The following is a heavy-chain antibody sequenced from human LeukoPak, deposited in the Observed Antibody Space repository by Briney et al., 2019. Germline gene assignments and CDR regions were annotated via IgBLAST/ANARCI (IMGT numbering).Heavy chain of an antibody. Sequence: PSETLSLTCIVSGGSISSSNSYWDWIRQPPGRGLEWIGDISHSGTINYNPSLRTRVTIPADTSKNQFSLKLNSVTAADTAVYYCARRGLAVAAHWGQGTLVTVSS. D-gene: IGHD6-19*01. CDR1: GGSISSSNSY. CDR2: ISHSGTI. V-gene: IGHV4-39*01. CDR3: ARRGLAVAAH. J-gene: IGHJ4*02.